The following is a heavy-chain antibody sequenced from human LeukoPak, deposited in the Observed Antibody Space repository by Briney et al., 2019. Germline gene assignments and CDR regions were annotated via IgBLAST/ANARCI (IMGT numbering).Heavy chain of an antibody. D-gene: IGHD3-10*01. CDR3: AREEVTMVRGVMGY. J-gene: IGHJ4*02. CDR2: IYYSGST. V-gene: IGHV4-39*07. Sequence: SETLSLTCTVSDGSISSSSYYWGWIRQPPGKGLEWIGSIYYSGSTYYNPSLKSRVTISVGTSKNQFSLKLSSVTAADTAVYYCAREEVTMVRGVMGYWGQGTLVTVSS. CDR1: DGSISSSSYY.